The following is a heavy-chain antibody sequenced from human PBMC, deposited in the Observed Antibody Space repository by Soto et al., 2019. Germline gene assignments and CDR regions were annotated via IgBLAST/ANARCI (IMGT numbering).Heavy chain of an antibody. J-gene: IGHJ5*02. V-gene: IGHV4-4*02. Sequence: SETLSLTCIVSGGSISSNTWWTWVRQPPGKGLEWIGEIFHSGSINFNSSLGDRVTISIDKSKNQFSLQLTSVTAADTAVYYCTGAYYDIDGYILDPWGQGTSVTVSS. CDR1: GGSISSNTW. CDR2: IFHSGSI. D-gene: IGHD3-22*01. CDR3: TGAYYDIDGYILDP.